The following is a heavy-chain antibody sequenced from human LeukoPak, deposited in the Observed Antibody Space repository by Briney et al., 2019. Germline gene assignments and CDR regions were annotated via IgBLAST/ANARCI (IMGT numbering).Heavy chain of an antibody. V-gene: IGHV4-39*01. CDR1: GGSISGSSYS. CDR2: IHYSGTT. Sequence: SETLSLTCAVSGGSISGSSYSWGWIRQPPGKGLEWIGNIHYSGTTYCNPSLKSRVTISVDTSKNQFSLKLSSVTAADTAVYYCAKLVPVIESPWGFDSWGQGTLVTVSS. D-gene: IGHD3-16*01. J-gene: IGHJ4*02. CDR3: AKLVPVIESPWGFDS.